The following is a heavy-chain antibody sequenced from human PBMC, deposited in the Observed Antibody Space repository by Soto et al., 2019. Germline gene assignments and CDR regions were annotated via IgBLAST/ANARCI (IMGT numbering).Heavy chain of an antibody. CDR1: GYTFTSYA. J-gene: IGHJ4*02. D-gene: IGHD4-17*01. V-gene: IGHV1-3*01. CDR2: INAGNGNT. CDR3: ASRPDYGDYGFDY. Sequence: GASVKVSCKASGYTFTSYAMHWVRQAPGRRLEWMGWINAGNGNTKYSQKFQGRVTITRDTSASTAYMELSSLRSEDTAVYYCASRPDYGDYGFDYWGQGTLVTVSS.